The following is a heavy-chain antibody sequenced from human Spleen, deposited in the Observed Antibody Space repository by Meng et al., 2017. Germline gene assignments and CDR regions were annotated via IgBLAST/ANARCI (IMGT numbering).Heavy chain of an antibody. D-gene: IGHD6-6*01. CDR2: INHSGST. V-gene: IGHV4-34*01. Sequence: QVLHKIWGRERLKPSEHLFLSYDGAGWSCIGYNGSWITQPPGKGLEWIGEINHSGSTNYNPSLKSRVTISVDTSKNQFSLKLSSVTAADTAVYYCARGRFSSSRRGVDYWGQGTLVTVSS. CDR3: ARGRFSSSRRGVDY. CDR1: GWSCIGYN. J-gene: IGHJ4*02.